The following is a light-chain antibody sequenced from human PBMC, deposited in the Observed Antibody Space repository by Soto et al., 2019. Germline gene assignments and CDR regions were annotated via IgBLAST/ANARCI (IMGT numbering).Light chain of an antibody. Sequence: QSVLTQPASVSGSPGQSITISCIGTSSDIGTYNLVSWYQHYPGRAPKLLIYEGSERPSGVSNRFSGSQSGNTASLTISGVQAEDEADYYCCSYAGSSLRVFGGGTKLTVL. J-gene: IGLJ3*02. CDR3: CSYAGSSLRV. CDR1: SSDIGTYNL. CDR2: EGS. V-gene: IGLV2-23*01.